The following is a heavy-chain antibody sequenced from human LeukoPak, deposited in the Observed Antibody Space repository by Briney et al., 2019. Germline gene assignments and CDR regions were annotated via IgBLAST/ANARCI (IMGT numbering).Heavy chain of an antibody. CDR2: ISYDGSNK. CDR1: AFTFSSYG. J-gene: IGHJ4*02. CDR3: AKVSSVVDPIAAAGLDY. Sequence: GGSLRLSCATSAFTFSSYGMHWVRQAPGKGLEWVAVISYDGSNKYYADSVKGRFTISRDNSKNTLYLQMNSLRAEDTAVYYCAKVSSVVDPIAAAGLDYWGQGTLVTVSS. D-gene: IGHD6-13*01. V-gene: IGHV3-30*18.